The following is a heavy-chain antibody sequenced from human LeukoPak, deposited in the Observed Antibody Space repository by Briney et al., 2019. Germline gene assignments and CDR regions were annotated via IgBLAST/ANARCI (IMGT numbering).Heavy chain of an antibody. Sequence: ASVKVSCKASAYTFTVNHMHWMRLAPGQGLEWMGWINPNSGGTNYAQKFQGRVTMTRDTSISTAYMELSRLRSDDTAVYYCAREGVGYYYSRSYYYLQHWGQGTLVTVSS. CDR2: INPNSGGT. CDR3: AREGVGYYYSRSYYYLQH. D-gene: IGHD3-22*01. CDR1: AYTFTVNH. J-gene: IGHJ1*01. V-gene: IGHV1-2*02.